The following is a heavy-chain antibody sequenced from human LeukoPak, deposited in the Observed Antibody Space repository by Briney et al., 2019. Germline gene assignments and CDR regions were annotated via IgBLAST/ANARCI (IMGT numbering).Heavy chain of an antibody. CDR1: GGSISSSSYY. CDR2: IYYSGST. D-gene: IGHD3-22*01. CDR3: ARVYYYDSSGYYYGRYYYYYMDV. Sequence: SETLSLTCTVSGGSISSSSYYWGWIRQPPGKGLEWIGSIYYSGSTYYNPSLKSRVTISVDTSKNQFSLKLSSVTAADTAVYYCARVYYYDSSGYYYGRYYYYYMDVWGKGTTVTVSS. J-gene: IGHJ6*03. V-gene: IGHV4-39*07.